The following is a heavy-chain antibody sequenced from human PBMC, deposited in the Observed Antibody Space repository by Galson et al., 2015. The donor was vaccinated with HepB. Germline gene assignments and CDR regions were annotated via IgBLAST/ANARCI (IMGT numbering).Heavy chain of an antibody. CDR1: RFTFTGYP. Sequence: SLRLSCAASRFTFTGYPMHWVRQAPGKGLEWLSCISSYSHTTYSADSMKGRFSISRDDSKNILYLQMNSLRAEDTAVYSCARDAPFDSSGWTNWFDPWGQGTLVTVSS. CDR3: ARDAPFDSSGWTNWFDP. J-gene: IGHJ5*02. V-gene: IGHV3-48*01. CDR2: ISSYSHTT. D-gene: IGHD6-19*01.